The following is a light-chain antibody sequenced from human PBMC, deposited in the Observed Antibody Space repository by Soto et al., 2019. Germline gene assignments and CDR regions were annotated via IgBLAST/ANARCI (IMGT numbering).Light chain of an antibody. V-gene: IGKV3-20*01. Sequence: ELVLTQSPGTLSLSPGERATLSCRASHSMSSNYLAWYQQKPCQSPRRLIYGTSSRATGIPDRFTCSGSGTDFTLTISGLEPEDSAGYYCQHYGTLPPRYTFGQGTKLEIK. CDR2: GTS. CDR3: QHYGTLPPRYT. CDR1: HSMSSNY. J-gene: IGKJ2*01.